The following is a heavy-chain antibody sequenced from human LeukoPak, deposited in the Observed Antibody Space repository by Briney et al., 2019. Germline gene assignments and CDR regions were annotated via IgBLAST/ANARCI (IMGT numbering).Heavy chain of an antibody. J-gene: IGHJ4*02. CDR2: IYYSGST. D-gene: IGHD2-15*01. Sequence: SETLSLTCTVSGCSIRSSSYYWGWIRQPPGKGLEWIGTIYYSGSTYYNPSLKCRVTISVDTSKNQFSLELSSVTAADTAVYYCASFGLLFDYWGQGTLVTVSS. V-gene: IGHV4-39*01. CDR3: ASFGLLFDY. CDR1: GCSIRSSSYY.